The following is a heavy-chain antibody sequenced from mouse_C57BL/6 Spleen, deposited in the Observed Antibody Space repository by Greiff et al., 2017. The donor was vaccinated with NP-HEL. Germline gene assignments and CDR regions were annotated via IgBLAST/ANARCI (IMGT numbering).Heavy chain of an antibody. CDR1: GFSLTSYA. Sequence: QVQLKESGPGLVAPSQSLSITCTVSGFSLTSYAISWVRQPPGKGLEWLGVIWTGGGTNYNSALKSRLSISKDNSKSQVFLKMNSLQTDDTARYYWSSLYGYDSYAMDYWGQGTSVTVSS. J-gene: IGHJ4*01. CDR2: IWTGGGT. CDR3: SSLYGYDSYAMDY. D-gene: IGHD2-2*01. V-gene: IGHV2-9-1*01.